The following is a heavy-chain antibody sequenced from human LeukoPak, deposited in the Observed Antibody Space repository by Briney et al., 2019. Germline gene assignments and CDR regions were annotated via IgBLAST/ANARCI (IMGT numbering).Heavy chain of an antibody. Sequence: SETLSLTCTVSGGSISSYYWSWIRQPPGKGLEWIGYFYDSGNTNYNPSIKSRVSISAETSKNQFSLRLTSLAFACTGVYYCAGVSGTYFDYWGLGILVTVSS. CDR2: FYDSGNT. D-gene: IGHD3-10*01. J-gene: IGHJ4*02. CDR3: AGVSGTYFDY. CDR1: GGSISSYY. V-gene: IGHV4-59*08.